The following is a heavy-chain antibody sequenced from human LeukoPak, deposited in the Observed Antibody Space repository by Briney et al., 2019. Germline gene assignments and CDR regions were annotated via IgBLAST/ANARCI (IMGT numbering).Heavy chain of an antibody. D-gene: IGHD1-26*01. CDR1: GGTFSSYA. CDR2: IIPIFGTA. J-gene: IGHJ4*02. V-gene: IGHV1-69*13. CDR3: VSGSYYYYFDY. Sequence: ASVKVSCKASGGTFSSYAISWVRQAPGQGLEWMGGIIPIFGTANYAQKFQGRVTITADESTSTAYMELSSLRSEDTAVYYCVSGSYYYYFDYWGQGTLVTVSS.